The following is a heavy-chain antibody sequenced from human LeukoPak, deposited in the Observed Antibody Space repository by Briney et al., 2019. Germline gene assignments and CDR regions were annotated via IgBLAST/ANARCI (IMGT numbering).Heavy chain of an antibody. V-gene: IGHV3-30-3*01. J-gene: IGHJ4*02. CDR2: ISYDGSNK. CDR3: ASPGAGPILDY. Sequence: GSLRLSCAASGFTFSSYAMHWVRQAPGKGLEWVAVISYDGSNKYYADSVKGRFTISRDNSKNTLYLQMNSLRAEDTAVYYCASPGAGPILDYWGQGTLVTVSS. D-gene: IGHD1-26*01. CDR1: GFTFSSYA.